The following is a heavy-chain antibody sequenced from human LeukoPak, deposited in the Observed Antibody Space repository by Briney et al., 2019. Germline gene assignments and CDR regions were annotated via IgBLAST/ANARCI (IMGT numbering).Heavy chain of an antibody. V-gene: IGHV3-23*01. CDR1: GFTFSSYA. D-gene: IGHD3-22*01. CDR2: ISGSGGST. Sequence: PGGSLRLSCAASGFTFSSYAMSWVRQAPGKGLEWVSAISGSGGSTYYADSVKGRFPISRDNSKNTLYLQMNSLRAEDTAVYYCAKCSRGYYYDSSLDYWGQGTLVTVSS. CDR3: AKCSRGYYYDSSLDY. J-gene: IGHJ4*02.